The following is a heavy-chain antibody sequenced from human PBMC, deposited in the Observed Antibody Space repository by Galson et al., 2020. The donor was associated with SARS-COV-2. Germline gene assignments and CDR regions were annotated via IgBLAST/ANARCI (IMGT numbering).Heavy chain of an antibody. CDR1: GFTFSSYA. V-gene: IGHV3-23*01. J-gene: IGHJ5*02. CDR2: ISGSGSST. Sequence: TGGSLRLSCAASGFTFSSYAMSWVRQAPGKGLEWVSAISGSGSSTYYADSVKGRFTISRDNSKNTLYLQMNSLRVEDTAVYYCAKERAVGADWWFDPWGQGTLVTVSS. CDR3: AKERAVGADWWFDP. D-gene: IGHD1-26*01.